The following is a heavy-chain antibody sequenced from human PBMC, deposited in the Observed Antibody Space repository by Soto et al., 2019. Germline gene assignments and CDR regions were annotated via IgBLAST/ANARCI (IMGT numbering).Heavy chain of an antibody. V-gene: IGHV3-23*01. CDR2: ISGSGGST. CDR3: AKGRAAAASFDY. CDR1: GFTLNTYA. D-gene: IGHD6-13*01. J-gene: IGHJ4*02. Sequence: GSLRLSCAASGFTLNTYAMSWVRQAPGKGLEWVSAISGSGGSTYYADSVKGRFTISRDNSKNTLYLQMNSLRAEDTAVYYCAKGRAAAASFDYWGQGTLVTVSS.